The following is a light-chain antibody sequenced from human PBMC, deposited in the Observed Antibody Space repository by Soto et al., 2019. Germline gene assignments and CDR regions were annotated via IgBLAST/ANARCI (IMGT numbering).Light chain of an antibody. Sequence: QSALTQPPSASGSPGQSVTISCTGTSSDVGGYDYVSWHQHHPDKAPELMFYEVSKRPSGVPDRCSGSKSGNTASLTVSRPQAEDEADYYCSSYAGNNNVVFGGGTKVTVL. J-gene: IGLJ2*01. CDR1: SSDVGGYDY. V-gene: IGLV2-8*01. CDR3: SSYAGNNNVV. CDR2: EVS.